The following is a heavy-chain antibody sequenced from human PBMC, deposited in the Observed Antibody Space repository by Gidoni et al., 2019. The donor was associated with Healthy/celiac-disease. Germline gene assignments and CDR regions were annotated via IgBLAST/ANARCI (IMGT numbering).Heavy chain of an antibody. V-gene: IGHV4-34*01. CDR3: AGERGRTVNR. J-gene: IGHJ5*02. D-gene: IGHD3-16*01. CDR2: INHSGST. Sequence: QVQLQQWGAGLLKPSETLSLTCAVYGGSFSGYYWSWIRQPPGKGLEWIGEINHSGSTNYNPSLKSRVTISVDTSKNQFSLKLSSVTAADTAVYYCAGERGRTVNRWGQGTLVTVSS. CDR1: GGSFSGYY.